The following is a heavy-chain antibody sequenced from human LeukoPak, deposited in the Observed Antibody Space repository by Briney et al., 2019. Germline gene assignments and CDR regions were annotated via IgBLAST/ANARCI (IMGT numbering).Heavy chain of an antibody. V-gene: IGHV4-34*01. Sequence: GSLRLSCAASGFTVSSNYMSWVRQAPGKGLEWIGEINHSGSTNYNPSLKSRVTISVDTSTNQFSLKLSSVAAADTAVYYCARHVPRVRGIDPWGQGTLVTVSS. J-gene: IGHJ5*02. CDR2: INHSGST. CDR1: GFTVSSNY. D-gene: IGHD3-10*02. CDR3: ARHVPRVRGIDP.